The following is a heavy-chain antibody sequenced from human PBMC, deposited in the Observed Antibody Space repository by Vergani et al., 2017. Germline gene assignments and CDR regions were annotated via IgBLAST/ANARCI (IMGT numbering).Heavy chain of an antibody. D-gene: IGHD3-3*01. CDR1: GGSISSGDYY. V-gene: IGHV4-30-4*08. CDR3: ARTDFWSGYYTRPFDY. CDR2: IYYSGST. Sequence: QVQLQESGPGLVKPSQTLSLTCTVSGGSISSGDYYWSWIRQPPGKGLEWIGYIYYSGSTYYNPSLKSRVTISVDTSKNQFSLKLSSVTAADTAVYYCARTDFWSGYYTRPFDYWGQGTLVTVSS. J-gene: IGHJ4*02.